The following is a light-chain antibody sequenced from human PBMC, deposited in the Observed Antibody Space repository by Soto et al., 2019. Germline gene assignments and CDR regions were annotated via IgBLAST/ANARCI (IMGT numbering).Light chain of an antibody. CDR1: SSDVGGYNY. Sequence: QSALTQPPSASGSPGQSVTISCTGTSSDVGGYNYVSWYQHHPGKAPKIMIYEVSKRPSGVPDRFSGSKSGNTASLTVSGLQTEDEAEYYCSSYAGSTVVFGGGTQLTVL. CDR3: SSYAGSTVV. V-gene: IGLV2-8*01. J-gene: IGLJ2*01. CDR2: EVS.